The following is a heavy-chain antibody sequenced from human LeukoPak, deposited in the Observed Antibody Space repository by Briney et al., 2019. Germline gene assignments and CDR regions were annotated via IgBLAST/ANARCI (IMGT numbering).Heavy chain of an antibody. CDR1: GFTVSSNF. J-gene: IGHJ4*02. CDR3: AKSELSYSSSWYYFDY. D-gene: IGHD6-13*01. V-gene: IGHV3-53*01. CDR2: IYGGGST. Sequence: GGSLRLSCAASGFTVSSNFMAWVRQAPGKGLEWVSVIYGGGSTFYADSVKGRSTISRENSQNTMYLQMNGLRAEDTAVYYCAKSELSYSSSWYYFDYWGQGTLVTVSS.